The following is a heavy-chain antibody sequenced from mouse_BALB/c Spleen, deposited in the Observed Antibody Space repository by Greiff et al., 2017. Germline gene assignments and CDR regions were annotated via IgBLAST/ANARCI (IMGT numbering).Heavy chain of an antibody. CDR3: ARGGLGGFAY. J-gene: IGHJ3*01. CDR1: GYTFTSYW. Sequence: VQLQQPGAELVKPGAPVKLSCKASGYTFTSYWMNWVKQRPGRGLEWIGRIDPSDSETHYNQKFKDKATLTVDKSSSTAYIQLSSLTSEDSAVYYCARGGLGGFAYWGQGTLVTVSA. CDR2: IDPSDSET. D-gene: IGHD3-3*01. V-gene: IGHV1-69*02.